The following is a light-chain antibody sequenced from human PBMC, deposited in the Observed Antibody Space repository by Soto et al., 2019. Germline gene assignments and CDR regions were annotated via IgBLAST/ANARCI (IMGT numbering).Light chain of an antibody. Sequence: VFTQSPGTLSLSPGGRATLSCRTSPSTSSNYLAWFQQRPGQAPRLLIYAAPSRATGIPDRFSGSGSGTDFTLTINRLEPEDFAVYYCQQYGTSPGITFGQGTRLE. J-gene: IGKJ5*01. CDR2: AAP. V-gene: IGKV3-20*01. CDR3: QQYGTSPGIT. CDR1: PSTSSNY.